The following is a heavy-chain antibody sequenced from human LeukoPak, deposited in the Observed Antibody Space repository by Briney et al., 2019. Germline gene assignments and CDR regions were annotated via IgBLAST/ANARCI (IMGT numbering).Heavy chain of an antibody. D-gene: IGHD4-17*01. V-gene: IGHV3-30*02. Sequence: GGSLRLSCAASGFTFGAYAMHWVRQSPGKGLEWISFIRYDGSNKYYTDSVKGRFTISRDNAKNSLHLQMNSLRAEDTAVYYCATEFDYGVYLDHWGQGTLVTVSS. CDR1: GFTFGAYA. CDR2: IRYDGSNK. J-gene: IGHJ4*02. CDR3: ATEFDYGVYLDH.